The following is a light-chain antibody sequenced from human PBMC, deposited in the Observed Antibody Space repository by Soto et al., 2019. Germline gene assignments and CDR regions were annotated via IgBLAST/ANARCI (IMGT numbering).Light chain of an antibody. V-gene: IGKV1-39*01. J-gene: IGKJ3*01. Sequence: DIQITQSPSSLSASVGDRVTVTCRAGQSISRYLNWYQQRPGRAPNLLIYSASSLQTGVPSRFSGSGSGTDFTLTITNLQPEDFATYYCQQSYNGPFTFGPGTKVDIK. CDR2: SAS. CDR3: QQSYNGPFT. CDR1: QSISRY.